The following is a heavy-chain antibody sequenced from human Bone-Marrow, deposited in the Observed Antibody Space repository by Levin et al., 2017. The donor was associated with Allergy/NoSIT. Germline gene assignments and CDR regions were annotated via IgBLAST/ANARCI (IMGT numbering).Heavy chain of an antibody. CDR2: IYYTGGT. CDR3: ARTSPTVNDALEN. Sequence: SETLSLTCTVSGGSIDSGSYYWGWIRQPPGKGLEWIGTIYYTGGTHYNPSLKSRVIISVDTSKKSFSLKLTSVTAADTAVYFCARTSPTVNDALENWGQGTMVTVSS. V-gene: IGHV4-39*01. J-gene: IGHJ3*02. D-gene: IGHD2-21*02. CDR1: GGSIDSGSYY.